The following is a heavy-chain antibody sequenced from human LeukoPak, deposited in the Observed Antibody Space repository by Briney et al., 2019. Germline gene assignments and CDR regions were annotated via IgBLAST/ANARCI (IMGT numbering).Heavy chain of an antibody. CDR3: AKVGNDIVATIAYFLLDY. CDR1: GFTFSSYA. D-gene: IGHD5-12*01. CDR2: ISGSGSST. Sequence: GGSLRLSCAASGFTFSSYAMSWVRQAPGKGLEWVSGISGSGSSTYSADSVKGRFTISRDNSKNTLYLQMNSLRAEDTAVYYCAKVGNDIVATIAYFLLDYWGRRTLVTVSS. V-gene: IGHV3-23*01. J-gene: IGHJ4*02.